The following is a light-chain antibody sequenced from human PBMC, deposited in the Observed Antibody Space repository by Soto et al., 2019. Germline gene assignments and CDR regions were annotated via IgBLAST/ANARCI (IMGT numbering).Light chain of an antibody. V-gene: IGLV2-11*01. J-gene: IGLJ2*01. CDR3: CSYAGTFVV. CDR1: NSDVGSYNY. Sequence: QSALTQPRSVSGSPGQSVTISCTGTNSDVGSYNYVSWYQQHPGRAPKLMIYDVTEPPSGVPDRFSGSKSGNTASLTISGLQAEDESDYYCCSYAGTFVVFGGGTKLAVL. CDR2: DVT.